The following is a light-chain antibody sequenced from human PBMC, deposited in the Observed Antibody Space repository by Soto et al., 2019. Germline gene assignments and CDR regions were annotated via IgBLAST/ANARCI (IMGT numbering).Light chain of an antibody. Sequence: SYELTQPPSVSVAPGQTAIVTCDGNNIGSNSVHWYQQKPGRAPVLVVYADSDRPSGVPERFSGSNSGNTATLTISRVEAGDEADYYCQVWDSSTEDLYVFGPGTSSPS. V-gene: IGLV3-21*02. CDR3: QVWDSSTEDLYV. J-gene: IGLJ1*01. CDR2: ADS. CDR1: NIGSNS.